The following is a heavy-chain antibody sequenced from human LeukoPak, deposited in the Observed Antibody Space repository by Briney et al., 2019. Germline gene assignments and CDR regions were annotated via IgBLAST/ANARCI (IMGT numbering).Heavy chain of an antibody. Sequence: GGSLRLSCAGSGFTFNTYWMHWVRQAPGKGLVWVSRINGDASSTNYADSVKGRFTISRDNAKNSLYLQMNSLRAEDTAVYYCARVYTRGYSYGGVDYWGQGTLVTVSS. CDR1: GFTFNTYW. CDR3: ARVYTRGYSYGGVDY. V-gene: IGHV3-74*01. CDR2: INGDASST. D-gene: IGHD5-18*01. J-gene: IGHJ4*02.